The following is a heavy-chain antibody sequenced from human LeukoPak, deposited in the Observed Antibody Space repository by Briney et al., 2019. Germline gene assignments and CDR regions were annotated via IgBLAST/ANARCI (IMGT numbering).Heavy chain of an antibody. D-gene: IGHD3-10*01. V-gene: IGHV4-39*01. J-gene: IGHJ4*02. CDR1: GGSIRSSYIY. CDR3: AACSSRSYPDY. CDR2: ICHSGSGTT. Sequence: SETLSLTCTVSGGSIRSSYIYWGWIRQPPGKELEWVGNICHSGSGTTYYNPSLKSRVTVSVDTSKNQFSLKLYSMTAADTAVYYCAACSSRSYPDYWGQGTLVTVSS.